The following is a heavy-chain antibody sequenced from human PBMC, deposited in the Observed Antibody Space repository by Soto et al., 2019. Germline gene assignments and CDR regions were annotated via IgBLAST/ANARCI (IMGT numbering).Heavy chain of an antibody. CDR3: AKEQGGIAIFVHGMDA. CDR2: ILYDRSNI. CDR1: GFTFNSNG. D-gene: IGHD3-3*01. V-gene: IGHV3-30*18. J-gene: IGHJ6*02. Sequence: LRLSCSVSGFTFNSNGMHWFRHAPGMRQERVAVILYDRSNIDYADSVKCRFTISRDNSKNKLYLQTNSLIAEDTAVYYCAKEQGGIAIFVHGMDAWGEGATVTVCS.